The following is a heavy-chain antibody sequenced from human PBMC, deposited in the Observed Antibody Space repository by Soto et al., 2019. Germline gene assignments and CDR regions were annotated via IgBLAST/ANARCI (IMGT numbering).Heavy chain of an antibody. J-gene: IGHJ4*02. CDR2: IGGSDGTT. V-gene: IGHV3-23*01. Sequence: EVQLLESGGGLLQPGGSLRLSCAASGFTFSNYAMSWVRQAPGKGLEWVSTIGGSDGTTYLADSVKGRFTISRDNSKNTMYLPVNSLRAEDTAVYYCAKCHLYSSEDIGYWGQGTLVTVSS. CDR3: AKCHLYSSEDIGY. CDR1: GFTFSNYA. D-gene: IGHD6-19*01.